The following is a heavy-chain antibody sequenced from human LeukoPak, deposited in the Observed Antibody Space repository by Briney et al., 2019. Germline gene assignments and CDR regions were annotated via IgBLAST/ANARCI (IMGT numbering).Heavy chain of an antibody. Sequence: GASVKVSCKASGYTFTNDDISWVRQATGQGLEWIGKMNPNSGNTGYAQKFQGRVTTTRSTSVSTVYMELNSLTSEDTAVYFCARSASGTGYTAWGQGTLVTVSS. V-gene: IGHV1-8*01. CDR3: ARSASGTGYTA. J-gene: IGHJ4*02. CDR2: MNPNSGNT. CDR1: GYTFTNDD. D-gene: IGHD3-9*01.